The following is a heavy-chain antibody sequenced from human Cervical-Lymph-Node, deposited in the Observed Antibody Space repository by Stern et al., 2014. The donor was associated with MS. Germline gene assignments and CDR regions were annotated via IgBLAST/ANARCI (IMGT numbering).Heavy chain of an antibody. V-gene: IGHV1-18*01. D-gene: IGHD6-19*01. Sequence: QVQLVQSGAEVKTPGASVEVYCKASGYTFTNYAISWVRQDPGQGLEWRGWISGYNGNTSYAQKFQGRVTMTTDTSTNTAYMELRSLRSDDTGLYYCARDSSGFQFWGQGTLVTVSS. J-gene: IGHJ1*01. CDR2: ISGYNGNT. CDR1: GYTFTNYA. CDR3: ARDSSGFQF.